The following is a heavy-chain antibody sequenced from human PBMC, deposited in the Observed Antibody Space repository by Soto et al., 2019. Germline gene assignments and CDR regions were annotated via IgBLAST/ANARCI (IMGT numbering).Heavy chain of an antibody. V-gene: IGHV3-73*01. CDR2: IRSKANSYAT. Sequence: PGGSLRLSCAASGFTFSGSAMHWVRQASGKGLEWVGRIRSKANSYATAYAASVKGRFTISRDDSKNTAYLQMNSLKTEDTAGYYCTRQRLHCSSTSCHYWYFDLWGRGTLVTVSS. D-gene: IGHD2-2*01. CDR1: GFTFSGSA. J-gene: IGHJ2*01. CDR3: TRQRLHCSSTSCHYWYFDL.